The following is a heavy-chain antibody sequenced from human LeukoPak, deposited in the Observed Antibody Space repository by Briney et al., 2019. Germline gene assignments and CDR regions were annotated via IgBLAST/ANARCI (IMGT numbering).Heavy chain of an antibody. Sequence: SETLSLTCAVYGGSFSGYYWSWIRQPPGKGLEWIGEINHSGSTNYNPSLKSRVTISVDTSKNQFSLKLSSVTAADTAVYYCARGPIIAAAGTSFDYWGQGTLVTVSS. D-gene: IGHD6-13*01. J-gene: IGHJ4*02. CDR3: ARGPIIAAAGTSFDY. V-gene: IGHV4-34*01. CDR1: GGSFSGYY. CDR2: INHSGST.